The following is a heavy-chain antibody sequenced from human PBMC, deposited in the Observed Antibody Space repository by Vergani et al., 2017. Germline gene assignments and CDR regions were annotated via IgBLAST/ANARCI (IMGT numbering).Heavy chain of an antibody. Sequence: EVQLVESGGGLVQPGGSLRLSCAASGFTFSSYEMNWVRQAPGMGLEWVSYISSSGSTIYYADSVKGRFTISRDNAKNSLYLQMNSLRAEDTAVYYCARDTYYYDSSGSKPYGMDVWGQGTTVTVSS. V-gene: IGHV3-48*03. D-gene: IGHD3-22*01. CDR2: ISSSGSTI. CDR1: GFTFSSYE. J-gene: IGHJ6*02. CDR3: ARDTYYYDSSGSKPYGMDV.